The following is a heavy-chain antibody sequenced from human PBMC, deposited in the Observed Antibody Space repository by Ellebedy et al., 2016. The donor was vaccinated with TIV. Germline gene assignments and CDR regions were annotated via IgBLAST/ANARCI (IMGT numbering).Heavy chain of an antibody. CDR2: ISWNSGSI. V-gene: IGHV3-9*01. CDR3: ARVLNWGLSGFDY. CDR1: GFTFDDYA. D-gene: IGHD7-27*01. Sequence: GGSLRLXXAASGFTFDDYAMHWVRQAPGKGLEWVSGISWNSGSIGYADSVKGRFTISRDNAKNSLYLQMNSLRAEDTAVYYCARVLNWGLSGFDYWGQGTLVTVSS. J-gene: IGHJ4*02.